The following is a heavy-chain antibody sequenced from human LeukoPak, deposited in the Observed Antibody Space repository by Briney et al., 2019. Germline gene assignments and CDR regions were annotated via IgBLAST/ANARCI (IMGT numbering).Heavy chain of an antibody. J-gene: IGHJ5*02. CDR1: GFPFSGYW. Sequence: GGSLRLSCAASGFPFSGYWMHWVRQAPGKRLVWVSRIDDDGAGTTYADSVKGRFTISRDNAKNTLYLQMNSLRVEDTAVYYCARSASGYDAWGQGTLVTVSS. V-gene: IGHV3-74*01. CDR3: ARSASGYDA. D-gene: IGHD5-12*01. CDR2: IDDDGAGT.